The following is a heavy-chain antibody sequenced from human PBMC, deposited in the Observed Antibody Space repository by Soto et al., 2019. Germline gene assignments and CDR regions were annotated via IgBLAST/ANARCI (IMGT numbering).Heavy chain of an antibody. CDR3: ASHRVVVITTEYYYYGMDV. V-gene: IGHV1-69*13. CDR2: TIPIFGTA. Sequence: SVKVSCKASGGTFSSYAISWVRQAPGQGLEWMGGTIPIFGTANYAQKFQGRVTITADESTSTAYMELSSLRSEDTAVYYCASHRVVVITTEYYYYGMDVWGQGTTVTVSS. D-gene: IGHD3-22*01. CDR1: GGTFSSYA. J-gene: IGHJ6*02.